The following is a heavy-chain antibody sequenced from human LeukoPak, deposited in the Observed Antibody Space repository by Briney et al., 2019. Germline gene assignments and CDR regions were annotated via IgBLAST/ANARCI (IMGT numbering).Heavy chain of an antibody. D-gene: IGHD6-19*01. CDR2: IHHSGRT. V-gene: IGHV4-38-2*02. CDR3: ARCSSGWYKDWFDP. Sequence: SETLSLTCTVSDYSISSGFHWGWIRQPPGKGLEWIATIHHSGRTYYNPSLKSRVTISVDTSKNQFSLKLSSVTAADTAVYYCARCSSGWYKDWFDPWGQGTLVTVSS. CDR1: DYSISSGFH. J-gene: IGHJ5*02.